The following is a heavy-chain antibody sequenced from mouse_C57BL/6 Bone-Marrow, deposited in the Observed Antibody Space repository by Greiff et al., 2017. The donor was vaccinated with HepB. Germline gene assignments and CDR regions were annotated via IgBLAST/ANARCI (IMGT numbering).Heavy chain of an antibody. J-gene: IGHJ3*01. CDR3: ARGWIYGNYPWFAY. CDR2: IYPGDGDT. CDR1: GYAFSSYW. V-gene: IGHV1-80*01. D-gene: IGHD2-1*01. Sequence: VQLQESGAELVKPGASVKISCKASGYAFSSYWMNWVKQRPGKGLEWIGQIYPGDGDTNYNGKFKGKATLTADKSSSTAYMQLSSLTSEDSAVYFCARGWIYGNYPWFAYWGQGTLVTVSA.